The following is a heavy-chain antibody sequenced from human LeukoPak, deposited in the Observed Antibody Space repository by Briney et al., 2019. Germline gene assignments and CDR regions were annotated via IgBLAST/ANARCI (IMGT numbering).Heavy chain of an antibody. CDR2: IWYDGSNK. D-gene: IGHD3-10*01. CDR3: ASDPGDYYGSGSSYAFDI. J-gene: IGHJ3*02. Sequence: PGRSLRLSCAASGFTFSSYGMHWVRQAPGKGLEWVAVIWYDGSNKYYADSVKGRFTISRDNSKNTLYLQMNSLRAEDTAVYYCASDPGDYYGSGSSYAFDIWGQGTMVTVSS. CDR1: GFTFSSYG. V-gene: IGHV3-33*01.